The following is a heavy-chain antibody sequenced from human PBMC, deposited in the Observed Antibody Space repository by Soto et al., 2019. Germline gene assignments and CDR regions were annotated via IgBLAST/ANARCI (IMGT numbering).Heavy chain of an antibody. CDR3: AKHLWFGESVFDP. CDR2: IRGSADSA. CDR1: GFTFISYG. D-gene: IGHD3-10*01. J-gene: IGHJ5*02. Sequence: PRGSLRLSCAASGFTFISYGMIFVRHSPSKGLEWVSTIRGSADSANYADSVKGRFTISRDNSKNMLYLQMNSLRADDTAVYYCAKHLWFGESVFDPWGQGTLVTVSS. V-gene: IGHV3-23*01.